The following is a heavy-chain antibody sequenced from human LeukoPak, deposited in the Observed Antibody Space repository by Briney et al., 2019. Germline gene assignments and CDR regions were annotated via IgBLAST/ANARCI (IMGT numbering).Heavy chain of an antibody. CDR1: GFTFSSYE. D-gene: IGHD5-24*01. CDR2: ISSSGSTI. V-gene: IGHV3-48*03. J-gene: IGHJ3*02. Sequence: GGSLRLSCAASGFTFSSYEMNWVRQAPGKGLEWVSYISSSGSTIYYADSVKGRFTISRDNAKNSLYLQMNSLRAEDTAVYYCARVGRDGYNDNAFDIWGQGTMVTVSS. CDR3: ARVGRDGYNDNAFDI.